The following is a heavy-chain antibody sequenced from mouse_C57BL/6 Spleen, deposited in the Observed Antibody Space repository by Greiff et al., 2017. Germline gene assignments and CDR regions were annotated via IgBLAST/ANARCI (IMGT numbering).Heavy chain of an antibody. J-gene: IGHJ2*01. D-gene: IGHD6-5*01. V-gene: IGHV14-2*01. CDR2: IDPEDGET. Sequence: DVKLVESGAELVKPGASVKLSCTASGFTFNDYYMHWVKQRTEQGLEWIGRIDPEDGETKYDPKFQGKATITADTSSNTAYLQLSSLTSQDTAVYDFACLLRTKGIAGNFDYWGQGTTLTVSS. CDR1: GFTFNDYY. CDR3: ACLLRTKGIAGNFDY.